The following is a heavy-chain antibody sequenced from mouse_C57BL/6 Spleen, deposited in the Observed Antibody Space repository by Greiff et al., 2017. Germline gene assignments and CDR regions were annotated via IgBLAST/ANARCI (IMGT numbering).Heavy chain of an antibody. CDR3: TRDNTGYYFDY. CDR1: GFTFSSYA. J-gene: IGHJ2*01. D-gene: IGHD4-1*01. CDR2: ISSGGDYI. V-gene: IGHV5-9-1*02. Sequence: EVKLMESGEGLVKPGGSLKLSCAASGFTFSSYAMSWVRQTPEKRLAWVAYISSGGDYIYYADTVTGRFTISRDNARNTLYLQMSSLKSEDTAMYYCTRDNTGYYFDYWGQGTTLTVSS.